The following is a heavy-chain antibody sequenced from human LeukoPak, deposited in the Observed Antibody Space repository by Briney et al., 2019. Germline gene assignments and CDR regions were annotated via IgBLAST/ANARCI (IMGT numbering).Heavy chain of an antibody. D-gene: IGHD3-10*01. J-gene: IGHJ4*02. CDR3: ARGGSGSWN. CDR2: VHLDGRT. Sequence: PSGTLSLTCGVSGGSVINTNWWTWVRQPPGKGLEWIGEVHLDGRTNYNPSLESRLTMSVDVSENQVSLKLTSVTAADTAVYYCARGGSGSWNWGQGTLVTVSS. V-gene: IGHV4-4*02. CDR1: GGSVINTNW.